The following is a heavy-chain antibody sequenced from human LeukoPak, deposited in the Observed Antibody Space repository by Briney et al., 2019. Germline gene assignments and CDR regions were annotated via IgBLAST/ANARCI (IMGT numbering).Heavy chain of an antibody. CDR2: MNQDGSEK. Sequence: GGSLRLSCAASGFTFSIYWMNWVRQAPGKGLEWVANMNQDGSEKYYVDSVKGRFTISRDNAKNSLYLQMNSLRAEDTAVYYCARGYSSSPNWFDPWGQGTLVTVSS. J-gene: IGHJ5*02. D-gene: IGHD6-13*01. CDR3: ARGYSSSPNWFDP. CDR1: GFTFSIYW. V-gene: IGHV3-7*01.